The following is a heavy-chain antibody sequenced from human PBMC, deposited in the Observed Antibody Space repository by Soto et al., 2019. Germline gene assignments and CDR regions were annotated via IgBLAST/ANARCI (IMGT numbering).Heavy chain of an antibody. D-gene: IGHD4-17*01. CDR1: GGSLSGYC. CDR2: TKLGGST. CDR3: ARAYDYRDPRDAFDL. V-gene: IGHV4-34*01. J-gene: IGHJ3*01. Sequence: SETLSHTCAVYGGSLSGYCWNWIRQSAGEGLEWVGKTKLGGSTSYTPSLKSRVTISADTSKSQFFLKLNSLTAADTAVYYCARAYDYRDPRDAFDLWGQGTMVT.